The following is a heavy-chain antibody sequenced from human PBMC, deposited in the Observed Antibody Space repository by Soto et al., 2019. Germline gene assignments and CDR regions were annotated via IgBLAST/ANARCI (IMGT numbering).Heavy chain of an antibody. CDR1: GGSISSYY. CDR2: IYYSGST. V-gene: IGHV4-59*12. J-gene: IGHJ4*02. D-gene: IGHD3-3*01. CDR3: VRSVILSGGSYKGLIRLHYFDT. Sequence: SETLSLTCTVSGGSISSYYWSWIRQPPGKGLEWIGYIYYSGSTNYNPSLKSRVTISVDTSKNQFSLKMSSVTAADTAVYYCVRSVILSGGSYKGLIRLHYFDTWGPGTLVTVSS.